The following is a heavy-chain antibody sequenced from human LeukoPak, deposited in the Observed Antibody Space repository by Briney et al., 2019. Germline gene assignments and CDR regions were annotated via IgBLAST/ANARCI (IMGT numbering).Heavy chain of an antibody. CDR1: GGSFSGYY. V-gene: IGHV4-34*01. D-gene: IGHD6-19*01. CDR2: INHSGST. J-gene: IGHJ2*01. CDR3: ARGVVAVAGYWYFDL. Sequence: SETLSLTCAVYGGSFSGYYWSWIRQPPGKGLEWIGEINHSGSTNYNPSLKSRVTISVDTSKNQFSLKLISVTAADTAVYYCARGVVAVAGYWYFDLWGRGTLVTVSS.